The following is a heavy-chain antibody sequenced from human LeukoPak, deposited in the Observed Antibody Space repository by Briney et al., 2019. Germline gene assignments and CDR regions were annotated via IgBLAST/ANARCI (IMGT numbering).Heavy chain of an antibody. Sequence: SETLSLTCTVSGYSISSGYYWGWIRQPPGKGLEWIGSIYHSGSTYYNPSLKSRVTISVDTSKNQFSLKLSSVTAVDTAVYYCARALTGYYEVNWFDPWGQGTLVTVSS. V-gene: IGHV4-38-2*02. CDR1: GYSISSGYY. D-gene: IGHD3-9*01. CDR2: IYHSGST. CDR3: ARALTGYYEVNWFDP. J-gene: IGHJ5*02.